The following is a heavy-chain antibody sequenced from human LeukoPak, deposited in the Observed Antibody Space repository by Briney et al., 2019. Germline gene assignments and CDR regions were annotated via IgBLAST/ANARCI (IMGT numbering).Heavy chain of an antibody. V-gene: IGHV4-34*01. CDR1: GGSFSGYY. J-gene: IGHJ5*02. D-gene: IGHD2-2*02. CDR2: INHSGST. Sequence: PSETLSLTCAVYGGSFSGYYWSWLREPPGKGLEWIGEINHSGSTNYNPSLKSRVTISGDTSKNQFSLKLSSVTAADTAVYYCERVGYCRRTSYYRKRWFDPRGQETLVTVSS. CDR3: ERVGYCRRTSYYRKRWFDP.